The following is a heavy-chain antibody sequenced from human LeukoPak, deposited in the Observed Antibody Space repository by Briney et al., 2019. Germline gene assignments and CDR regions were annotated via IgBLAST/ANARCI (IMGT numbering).Heavy chain of an antibody. J-gene: IGHJ4*02. CDR2: IYYSGST. V-gene: IGHV4-59*01. D-gene: IGHD3-10*01. CDR1: GGSINTY. CDR3: ARDLKPYGSGSYYDY. Sequence: PSETLSLTCTVSGGSINTYWGWIRQPPGRGLEWIGYIYYSGSTNYNPSLKSRVTISVDTSKNQFSLKLSSVTAADTAVYYCARDLKPYGSGSYYDYWGQGTLVTVSS.